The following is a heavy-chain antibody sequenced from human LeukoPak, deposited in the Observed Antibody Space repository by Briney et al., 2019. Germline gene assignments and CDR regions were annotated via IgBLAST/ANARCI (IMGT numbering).Heavy chain of an antibody. CDR3: AREGGRGSSNLDYFDY. Sequence: GGSLRLSCAASGFTFRRYTIKWVRQAPGKGLEWVSSISSNGAYLYYADSMEGRFTISRDNAKNSLSLQMDSLRAEDTAIYYCAREGGRGSSNLDYFDYWGQGMLVTVSS. CDR1: GFTFRRYT. J-gene: IGHJ4*02. V-gene: IGHV3-21*01. D-gene: IGHD2-15*01. CDR2: ISSNGAYL.